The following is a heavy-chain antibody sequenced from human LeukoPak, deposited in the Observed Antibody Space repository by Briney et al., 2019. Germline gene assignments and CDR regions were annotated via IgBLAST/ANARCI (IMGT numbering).Heavy chain of an antibody. Sequence: GASVKVPCKASGYTFTGYYMHWVRQAPGQGLEWMGRINPSSGGTNYAQKFQGRVTMTRDTSISTAYMELSRLRSDDTAVYYCARDMGSSSWYDYWGQGTLVTVSS. CDR1: GYTFTGYY. D-gene: IGHD6-13*01. CDR3: ARDMGSSSWYDY. J-gene: IGHJ4*02. CDR2: INPSSGGT. V-gene: IGHV1-2*06.